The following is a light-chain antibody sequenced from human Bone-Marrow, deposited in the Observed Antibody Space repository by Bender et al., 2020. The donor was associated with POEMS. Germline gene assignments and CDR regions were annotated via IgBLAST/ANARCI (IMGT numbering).Light chain of an antibody. J-gene: IGLJ3*02. CDR2: SSR. CDR1: SSNIGAHA. CDR3: AVWDDSLNGWV. Sequence: QSVLTQPPSASGTPGQRVTISCSGGSSNIGAHAVNWYQHLPGPAPKLLIYSSRRRPSEVPDRFSGSRSGTSASLAISGLQSGDEADYYCAVWDDSLNGWVFGGGTKLTVL. V-gene: IGLV1-44*01.